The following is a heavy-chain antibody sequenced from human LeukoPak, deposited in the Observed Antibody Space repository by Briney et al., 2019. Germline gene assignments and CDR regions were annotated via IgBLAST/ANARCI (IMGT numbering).Heavy chain of an antibody. CDR1: GFTFSSYW. D-gene: IGHD1-1*01. CDR3: ARDGKVPSNWFDP. J-gene: IGHJ5*02. V-gene: IGHV3-7*03. CDR2: IKQDGSEK. Sequence: GGSLRLSCAASGFTFSSYWMSWVRQAPGKGLEWVANIKQDGSEKYYVDSVKGRFTISRDNAKNSLYLQMNSQRAEDTAVYYCARDGKVPSNWFDPWGQGTLVTVSS.